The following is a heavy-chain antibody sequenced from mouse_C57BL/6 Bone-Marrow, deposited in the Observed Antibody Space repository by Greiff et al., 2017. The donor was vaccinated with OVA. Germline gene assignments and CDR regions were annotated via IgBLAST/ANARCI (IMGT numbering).Heavy chain of an antibody. CDR1: GYTFTDYE. D-gene: IGHD2-5*01. CDR3: TRGYSNYYAMDY. CDR2: IDPETGGT. Sequence: QVHVKQSGAELVRPGASVTLSCKASGYTFTDYEMHWVKQTPVHGLEWIGAIDPETGGTAYNQKFKGKAILTADKYSSTAYMELRSLTSEDSAVYYCTRGYSNYYAMDYGGQGTSVTVTA. J-gene: IGHJ4*01. V-gene: IGHV1-15*01.